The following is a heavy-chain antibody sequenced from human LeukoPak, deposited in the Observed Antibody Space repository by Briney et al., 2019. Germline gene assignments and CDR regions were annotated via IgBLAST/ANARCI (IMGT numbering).Heavy chain of an antibody. V-gene: IGHV1-2*02. J-gene: IGHJ6*03. D-gene: IGHD3-22*01. CDR1: GYTFTGYY. CDR3: ARGTYSSGYYFDYYYYYMDV. CDR2: INPNSGGT. Sequence: GASVKVSCKASGYTFTGYYMHWVRQAPGQGLEWMGWINPNSGGTNYAQKFQGRVTMTRDTSISTAYMELSRLRSDDTAVYYCARGTYSSGYYFDYYYYYMDVWGKGTTVTISS.